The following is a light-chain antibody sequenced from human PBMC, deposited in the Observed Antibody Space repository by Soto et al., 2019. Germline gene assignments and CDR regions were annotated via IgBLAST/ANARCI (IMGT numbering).Light chain of an antibody. CDR2: EGT. CDR3: CPFACGAALV. Sequence: QSALTQPASVSASPGQSITISCTGTSSNVGTYDLVSWYQHHPDKAPKLIIYEGTKRPSGISSRFSGSKSGNTASLTISGPRGEDGRDYYSCPFACGAALVFGGGPKL. J-gene: IGLJ2*01. V-gene: IGLV2-23*01. CDR1: SSNVGTYDL.